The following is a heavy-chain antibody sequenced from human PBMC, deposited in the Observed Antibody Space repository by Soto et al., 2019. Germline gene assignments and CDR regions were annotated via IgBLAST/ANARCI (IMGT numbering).Heavy chain of an antibody. CDR2: IWYDASKQ. D-gene: IGHD2-15*01. V-gene: IGHV3-33*01. CDR3: AAWAEGATEVH. J-gene: IGHJ4*02. Sequence: GGSLRLSCETSGFSFSVYGMHWFRQAPGKGLEWVAVIWYDASKQFYAASVEGRFTISRDNSKAILYLQVNSLRAEDTAVYYCAAWAEGATEVHWGQGTLVTVSS. CDR1: GFSFSVYG.